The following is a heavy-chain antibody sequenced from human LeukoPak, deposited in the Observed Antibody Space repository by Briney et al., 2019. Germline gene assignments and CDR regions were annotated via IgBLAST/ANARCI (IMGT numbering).Heavy chain of an antibody. CDR2: IYENGGTT. Sequence: GGSLRLSCVGSGFTFRSHAMSWVRQAPEKGLEFVSGIYENGGTTYYADSVKGRFSISRDNSKNALYLQMNSLRAEDTAVYYCAKDPQYDYVWGSYRYPLYYFDYWGQGTLVTVSS. CDR3: AKDPQYDYVWGSYRYPLYYFDY. V-gene: IGHV3-23*01. CDR1: GFTFRSHA. D-gene: IGHD3-16*02. J-gene: IGHJ4*02.